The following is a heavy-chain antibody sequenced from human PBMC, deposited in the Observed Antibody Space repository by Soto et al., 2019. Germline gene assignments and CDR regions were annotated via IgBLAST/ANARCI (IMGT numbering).Heavy chain of an antibody. CDR3: APSYGNAWYTY. V-gene: IGHV4-31*03. D-gene: IGHD6-13*01. CDR1: GGSISGGGYY. CDR2: IYYSGST. J-gene: IGHJ4*02. Sequence: SETLSLTCTVSGGSISGGGYYWSWIRQHPGKGLEWIGYIYYSGSTYYNPSLKSRVTISVDRSKNQFTLKLSSVTVEDTAVYYCAPSYGNAWYTYWGQGTQVTVSS.